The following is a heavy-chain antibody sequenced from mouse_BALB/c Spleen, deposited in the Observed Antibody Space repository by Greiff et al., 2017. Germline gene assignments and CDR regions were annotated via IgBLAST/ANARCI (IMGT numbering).Heavy chain of an antibody. D-gene: IGHD2-14*01. CDR1: GFSLTGYG. CDR3: AREVRRHYYAMDY. V-gene: IGHV2-6-7*01. J-gene: IGHJ4*01. Sequence: VMLVESGPGLVAPSQSLSITCTVSGFSLTGYGVNWVRQPPGKGLEWLGMIWGDGSKDYNSALISRLSISKDNSKSQVFVKMNSLQTDDTARYYCAREVRRHYYAMDYWGQGTSVTVSS. CDR2: IWGDGSK.